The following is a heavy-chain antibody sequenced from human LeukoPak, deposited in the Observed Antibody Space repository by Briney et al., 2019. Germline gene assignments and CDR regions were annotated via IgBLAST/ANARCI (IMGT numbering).Heavy chain of an antibody. Sequence: LSLTCTVSGGSISSGGYYWSWIRQPPGKGLEWIGYIYHSGSTYYNPSLKSRVTISVDRSKNQFSLKLSSVTAADTAVYYCARVSRGGYYYYMDVWGKGTTVTVSS. D-gene: IGHD3-16*01. CDR1: GGSISSGGYY. CDR2: IYHSGST. J-gene: IGHJ6*03. V-gene: IGHV4-30-2*01. CDR3: ARVSRGGYYYYMDV.